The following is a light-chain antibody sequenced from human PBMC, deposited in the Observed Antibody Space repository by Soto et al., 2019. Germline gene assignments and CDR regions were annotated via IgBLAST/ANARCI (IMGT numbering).Light chain of an antibody. CDR2: GAS. CDR3: QQYNNWPMWT. CDR1: QSISRN. J-gene: IGKJ1*01. V-gene: IGKV3-15*01. Sequence: EIVMTQSPATLSLSPGERATLSCRASQSISRNLAWYQQNPGQPPRLLIYGASARATGIPARFSGSGSGTEFTLTISSLQSEDYAVDYCQQYNNWPMWTFGQGTKVEIK.